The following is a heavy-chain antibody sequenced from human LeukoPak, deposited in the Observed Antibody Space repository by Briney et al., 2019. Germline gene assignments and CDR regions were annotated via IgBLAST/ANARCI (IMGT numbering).Heavy chain of an antibody. CDR3: ARNVDSVFWSGCPDYYGMDF. Sequence: GASVKVSCKASGYTFTSYDINWVRQATGQGLEWMGWMNPNSGNTGYAQKFQGRVTMTRNTSISTASMELSSLRSEDTAVYYCARNVDSVFWSGCPDYYGMDFWGQGTTVPVPS. V-gene: IGHV1-8*01. D-gene: IGHD3-3*01. J-gene: IGHJ6*02. CDR1: GYTFTSYD. CDR2: MNPNSGNT.